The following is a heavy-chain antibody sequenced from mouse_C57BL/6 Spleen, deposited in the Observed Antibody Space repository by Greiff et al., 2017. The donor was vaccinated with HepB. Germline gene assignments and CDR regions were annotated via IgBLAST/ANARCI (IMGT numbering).Heavy chain of an antibody. CDR3: AIYDYSYFDY. D-gene: IGHD2-4*01. V-gene: IGHV1-43*01. Sequence: VQLKQSGPELVKPGASVKISCKASGYSFTGYYMHWVKQSSEKSLEWIGEINPSTGGTSYNQKFKGKATLTVDKSSSTAYMQLKSLTSEDSAVYYCAIYDYSYFDYWGQGTTLTVSS. CDR1: GYSFTGYY. CDR2: INPSTGGT. J-gene: IGHJ2*01.